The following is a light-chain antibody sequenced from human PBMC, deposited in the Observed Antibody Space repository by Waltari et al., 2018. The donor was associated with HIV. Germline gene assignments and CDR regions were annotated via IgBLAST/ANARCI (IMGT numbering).Light chain of an antibody. CDR2: LNRDCRH. CDR3: QAWGTGIQV. CDR1: SGHINYV. V-gene: IGLV4-69*01. J-gene: IGLJ2*01. Sequence: QVVLTQPPSASASLGASVKLTCTLSSGHINYVIAWHQQQPKQGTRFLMKLNRDCRHSKGDGIPDRLSGSSSGAERYLTISSLQAEDEGDYFCQAWGTGIQVFGGGTRLTVL.